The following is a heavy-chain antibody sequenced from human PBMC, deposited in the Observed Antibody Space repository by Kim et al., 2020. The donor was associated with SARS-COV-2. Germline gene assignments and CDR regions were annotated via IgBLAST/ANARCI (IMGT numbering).Heavy chain of an antibody. D-gene: IGHD7-27*01. CDR2: ISSSGSTI. CDR1: GFTFSSYE. V-gene: IGHV3-48*03. Sequence: GGSLRLSCAASGFTFSSYEMNWVRQAPGKGLEWVSYISSSGSTIYYADSVKGRFTISRDNAKNSLYLQMNSLRAEDTAVYYCARGWKTGLFSHGMDVWGQGTTVTVSS. CDR3: ARGWKTGLFSHGMDV. J-gene: IGHJ6*02.